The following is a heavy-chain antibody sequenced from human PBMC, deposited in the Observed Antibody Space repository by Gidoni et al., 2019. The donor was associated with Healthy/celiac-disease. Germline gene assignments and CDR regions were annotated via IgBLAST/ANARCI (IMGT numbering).Heavy chain of an antibody. J-gene: IGHJ3*02. Sequence: QVQLVESGGGVVQPGRSLRRSCAASGFTFRSYGMHWVRQAPGKGLEWVAVISYDGSNKYYADSVKGRFTISRDNSKNTLYLQMNSLRAEDTAVYYCAKTNSSGWYPFDAFDIWGQGTMVTVSS. D-gene: IGHD6-19*01. V-gene: IGHV3-30*18. CDR3: AKTNSSGWYPFDAFDI. CDR1: GFTFRSYG. CDR2: ISYDGSNK.